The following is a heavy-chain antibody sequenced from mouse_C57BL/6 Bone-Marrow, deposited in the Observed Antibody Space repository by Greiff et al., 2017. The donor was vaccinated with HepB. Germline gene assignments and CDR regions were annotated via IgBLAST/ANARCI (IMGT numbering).Heavy chain of an antibody. CDR3: ARKVVATSFDY. J-gene: IGHJ2*01. Sequence: EVKLVESGGDLVKPGGSLKLSCAASGFTFSSYGMSWVRQTPDKRLEWVATISSGGSYTYYPDSVKGRFTITRDKAKNTLYLQMSSLKSEDTAMYYCARKVVATSFDYWGHGTTLTVSS. CDR1: GFTFSSYG. V-gene: IGHV5-6*02. CDR2: ISSGGSYT. D-gene: IGHD1-1*01.